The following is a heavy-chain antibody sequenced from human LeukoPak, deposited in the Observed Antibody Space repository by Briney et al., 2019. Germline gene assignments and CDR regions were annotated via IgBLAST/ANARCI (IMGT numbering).Heavy chain of an antibody. CDR1: GDSINNDNYY. Sequence: SETLSLTCTVSGDSINNDNYYWAWIRQPPGKGLEWIGSIYYSGTTYYNPSRNSRVSVSGDTANNHFSLKVRSVTTADTTVYYCATQKRMPPNWFDPWGEGAPVTASS. D-gene: IGHD2-2*01. V-gene: IGHV4-39*01. J-gene: IGHJ5*02. CDR2: IYYSGTT. CDR3: ATQKRMPPNWFDP.